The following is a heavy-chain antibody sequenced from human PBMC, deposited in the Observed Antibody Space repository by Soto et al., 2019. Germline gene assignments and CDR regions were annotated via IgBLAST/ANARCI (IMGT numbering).Heavy chain of an antibody. D-gene: IGHD4-17*01. V-gene: IGHV3-48*02. CDR2: ISSSSSTI. Sequence: GGSLRLSCAASGFTFSSYSMNWVRQAPGKGLEWVSYISSSSSTIYYADSVKGRFTISRDNAKNSLYLQMNSLRDEDTAVYYCARFTIDYGGNSDTFYGMDVWGQGTTVTVSS. J-gene: IGHJ6*02. CDR3: ARFTIDYGGNSDTFYGMDV. CDR1: GFTFSSYS.